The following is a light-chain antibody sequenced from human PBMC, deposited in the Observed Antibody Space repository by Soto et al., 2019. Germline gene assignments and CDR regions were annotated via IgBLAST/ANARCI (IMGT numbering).Light chain of an antibody. CDR1: SSNIGNND. CDR2: DDN. Sequence: QSVLTQPPSVSAAPGQKVTISCSGSSSNIGNNDVSWYQQLPGTVPKLLIYDDNKRSSWIPDRFSGSKSGTSATLGITGLQTGDEADYYCGTWDSSLSAVLFGGGTKVTVL. J-gene: IGLJ2*01. V-gene: IGLV1-51*01. CDR3: GTWDSSLSAVL.